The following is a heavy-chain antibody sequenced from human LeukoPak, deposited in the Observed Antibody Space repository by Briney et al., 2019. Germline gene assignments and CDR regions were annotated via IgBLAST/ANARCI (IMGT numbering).Heavy chain of an antibody. CDR1: GFTFSSYA. D-gene: IGHD4-17*01. CDR3: ARDLSSPTGRDDAFDI. V-gene: IGHV3-30-3*01. Sequence: GGSLRLSCAASGFTFSSYAMHWVRQAPGKGLEWVAVISYDGSNKYYADSVKGRFTISRDNSKNTLYLQMNSLRAEDTAVYYCARDLSSPTGRDDAFDIWGQGTMVTVSS. CDR2: ISYDGSNK. J-gene: IGHJ3*02.